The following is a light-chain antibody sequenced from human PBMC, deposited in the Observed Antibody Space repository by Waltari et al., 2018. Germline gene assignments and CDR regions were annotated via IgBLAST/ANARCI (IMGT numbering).Light chain of an antibody. Sequence: QVTQSPSSLSASVGDRVTITCRASQTIDYLSWYQHKPGEAPKLLIYETSTLQSGVPTRFSGSKFGTTFILTISSLQPEDFATYFCQPNYDTPRTFGQGTKVDIK. J-gene: IGKJ2*02. V-gene: IGKV1-39*01. CDR3: QPNYDTPRT. CDR2: ETS. CDR1: QTIDY.